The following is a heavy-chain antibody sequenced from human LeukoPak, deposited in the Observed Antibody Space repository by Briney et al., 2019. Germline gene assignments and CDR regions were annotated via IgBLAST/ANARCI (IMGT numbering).Heavy chain of an antibody. V-gene: IGHV3-21*01. Sequence: GGSLRLSCAASGFTFSSYSMNWVRQAPGKGLEWVSSISSSSRYIYYADSVKGRFTISRDNAKNSLYLQMNSLRAEDTAVYYCARDIGYCSGGSCYSRDDHAFDIWGQGTMVTVSS. CDR1: GFTFSSYS. CDR3: ARDIGYCSGGSCYSRDDHAFDI. J-gene: IGHJ3*02. CDR2: ISSSSRYI. D-gene: IGHD2-15*01.